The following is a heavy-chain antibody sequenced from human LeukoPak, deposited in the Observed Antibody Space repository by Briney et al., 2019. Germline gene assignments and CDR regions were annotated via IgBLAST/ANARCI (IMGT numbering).Heavy chain of an antibody. V-gene: IGHV6-1*01. J-gene: IGHJ5*02. CDR2: TYYRSKWYN. CDR3: ARGTTIGAAPLFDP. CDR1: GDSVSSSSAV. D-gene: IGHD6-13*01. Sequence: SQTLSLTCAISGDSVSSSSAVWSWFRQSPSRGLEWLGRTYYRSKWYNEYAVTVKSRITINPDISRNQFSLQLNSMTPEDTAVYYCARGTTIGAAPLFDPWGQGTLVTVSS.